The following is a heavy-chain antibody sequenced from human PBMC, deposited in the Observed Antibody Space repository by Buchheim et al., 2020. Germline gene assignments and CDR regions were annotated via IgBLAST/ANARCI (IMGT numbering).Heavy chain of an antibody. V-gene: IGHV1-3*01. CDR1: GYSFISFA. CDR2: VNAGNGNK. CDR3: ARTFPFDY. D-gene: IGHD3-3*02. Sequence: QVQLVQSGAEVRKPGASVKISCKAYGYSFISFAIHWVRQAPGQGLEWMGWVNAGNGNKGYLQNFQGRVXITADKTASTAYMELKSLTSEDTAVYYCARTFPFDYWGQGTL. J-gene: IGHJ4*02.